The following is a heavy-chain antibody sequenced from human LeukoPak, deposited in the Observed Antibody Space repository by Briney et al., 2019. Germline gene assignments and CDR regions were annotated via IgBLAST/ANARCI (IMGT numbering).Heavy chain of an antibody. CDR3: ASRVYGLGSFNY. J-gene: IGHJ4*01. V-gene: IGHV4-39*01. CDR2: IYNSGTT. D-gene: IGHD3-10*01. CDR1: GDSISSTSYY. Sequence: PSETLSLTCTVSGDSISSTSYYWDWIRQPPGKGLEWIGSIYNSGTTYYNPSLKSRVTISVDTSKNQFSLKVCSVTAADTAVYYCASRVYGLGSFNYWGQGTLVTVSS.